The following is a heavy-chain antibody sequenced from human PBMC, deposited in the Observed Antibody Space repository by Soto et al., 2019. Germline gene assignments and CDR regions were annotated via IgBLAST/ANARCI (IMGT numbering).Heavy chain of an antibody. J-gene: IGHJ3*02. CDR3: ARVGIYYDDAFDI. V-gene: IGHV3-7*03. CDR2: IKQDGSEK. CDR1: GFTFSSYW. Sequence: PGGSLRLSCAASGFTFSSYWMSWVRQAPGKGLEWVANIKQDGSEKYYVDSVKGRFTISRDNAKNSLYLQMNSLRAEDTAVYYCARVGIYYDDAFDIWGQGTMVTVSS. D-gene: IGHD3-3*01.